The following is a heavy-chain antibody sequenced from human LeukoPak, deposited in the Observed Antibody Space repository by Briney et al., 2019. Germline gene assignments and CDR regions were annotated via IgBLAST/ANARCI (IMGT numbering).Heavy chain of an antibody. Sequence: ASVKVSCKASGYTFTDYYIHCVRQAPGQGLEWMGWIGPKNGDTHYAQKFQGRLTMTRDTSITTAFIELSRLTSDDTAVYYCVRDHASSYDYWGQGTLVTVSS. CDR3: VRDHASSYDY. J-gene: IGHJ4*02. CDR2: IGPKNGDT. CDR1: GYTFTDYY. D-gene: IGHD1-26*01. V-gene: IGHV1-2*02.